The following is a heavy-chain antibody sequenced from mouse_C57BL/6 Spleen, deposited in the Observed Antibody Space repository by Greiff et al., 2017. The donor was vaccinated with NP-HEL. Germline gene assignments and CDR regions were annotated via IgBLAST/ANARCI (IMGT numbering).Heavy chain of an antibody. CDR2: IRNKANGYTT. CDR3: ARYGWAAMDY. Sequence: EVNVVESGGGLVQPGGSLSLSCAASGFTFTDYYMSWVRQPPGKALEWLGFIRNKANGYTTEYSASVKGRFTISRDNSQSILYLQMNALRAEDSATYYCARYGWAAMDYWGQGTSVTVSS. CDR1: GFTFTDYY. D-gene: IGHD3-3*01. V-gene: IGHV7-3*01. J-gene: IGHJ4*01.